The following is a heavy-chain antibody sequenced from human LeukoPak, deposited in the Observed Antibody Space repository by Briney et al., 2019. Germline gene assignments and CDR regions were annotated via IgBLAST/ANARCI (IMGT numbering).Heavy chain of an antibody. V-gene: IGHV4-39*01. CDR2: IYYSGSM. J-gene: IGHJ5*02. CDR1: GGSISSSSYY. CDR3: ARQLGYCSSTSCYFIGIGWFDP. Sequence: SETLSLTCTVSGGSISSSSYYWGWIRQPPGKGLEWIGSIYYSGSMYYNPSLKSRVTISVDTSKNQFSLKLSSVTAADTAVYYCARQLGYCSSTSCYFIGIGWFDPWGQGTLVTVSS. D-gene: IGHD2-2*01.